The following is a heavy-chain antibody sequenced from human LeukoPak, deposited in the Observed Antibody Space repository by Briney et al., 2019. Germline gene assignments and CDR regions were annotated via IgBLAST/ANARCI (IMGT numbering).Heavy chain of an antibody. J-gene: IGHJ3*02. CDR1: GFTFSSYD. Sequence: GGSLRLSCAASGFTFSSYDMHWVRQAPGRGLEWVSAIGIAGDTYYPDSVKGRFTIPRENAKNSMYLQMNSLKDGDTAVYYCIRGGIQVSGIDAFDIWGQGTMVTVSS. V-gene: IGHV3-13*01. D-gene: IGHD5/OR15-5a*01. CDR2: IGIAGDT. CDR3: IRGGIQVSGIDAFDI.